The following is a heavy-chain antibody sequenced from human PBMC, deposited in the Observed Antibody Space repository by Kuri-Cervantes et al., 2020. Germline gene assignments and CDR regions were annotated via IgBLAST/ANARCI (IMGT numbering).Heavy chain of an antibody. J-gene: IGHJ3*02. CDR3: ARANLPYFDWLFSDAFDI. Sequence: GESLKISCASSGFIFSSYAMSWVRQAPGKGLEWVSTISGSGGSTYYADSVKGRFTISRDNSKNTLYLQMNSMRAEDTAVYYCARANLPYFDWLFSDAFDIWGQGTMVTVSS. D-gene: IGHD3-9*01. V-gene: IGHV3-23*01. CDR1: GFIFSSYA. CDR2: ISGSGGST.